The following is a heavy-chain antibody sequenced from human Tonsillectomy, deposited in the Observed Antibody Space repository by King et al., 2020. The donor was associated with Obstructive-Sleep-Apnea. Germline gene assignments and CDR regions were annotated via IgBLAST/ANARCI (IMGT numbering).Heavy chain of an antibody. Sequence: QLVQSGGGVGRPGASLRLSCSASGFAFPPYTIHWVRQTPGKGLELVGHVLSYGNNKYYAYSVKGRFTISRDNSKDTLYLDMYSLRPEDTAFYYCARGVGNYYYGMDVWGQGTTVTVS. CDR3: ARGVGNYYYGMDV. CDR1: GFAFPPYT. D-gene: IGHD1-14*01. CDR2: VLSYGNNK. V-gene: IGHV3-30-3*01. J-gene: IGHJ6*02.